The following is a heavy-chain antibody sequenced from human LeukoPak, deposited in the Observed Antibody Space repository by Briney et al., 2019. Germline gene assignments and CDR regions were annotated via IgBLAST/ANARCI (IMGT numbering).Heavy chain of an antibody. V-gene: IGHV4-39*01. J-gene: IGHJ4*02. CDR2: VYYSGTT. D-gene: IGHD3/OR15-3a*01. CDR1: GGSISSSGYY. CDR3: ARRRAPGTGFFDY. Sequence: SETLSLTCTVSGGSISSSGYYWAWVRQPPGKGLEWIGNVYYSGTTDYNPSLESRVTIFVDTSKSQFSLRVRSVTAADTAVYYCARRRAPGTGFFDYWRQGALVTVSS.